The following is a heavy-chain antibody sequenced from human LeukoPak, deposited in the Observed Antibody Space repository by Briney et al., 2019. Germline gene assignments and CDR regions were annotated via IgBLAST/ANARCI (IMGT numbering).Heavy chain of an antibody. V-gene: IGHV1-69*04. Sequence: SVKVSCKASGGTFSSYAISWVRQAPGQGLEWMGRIIPILGIANYAQKFQGRVTITADKSTSTAYMELSSLRSEDTAVYYCARDMEYYYGSGSPMPPSPFDYWGQGTLVTVSS. D-gene: IGHD3-10*01. CDR3: ARDMEYYYGSGSPMPPSPFDY. CDR1: GGTFSSYA. CDR2: IIPILGIA. J-gene: IGHJ4*02.